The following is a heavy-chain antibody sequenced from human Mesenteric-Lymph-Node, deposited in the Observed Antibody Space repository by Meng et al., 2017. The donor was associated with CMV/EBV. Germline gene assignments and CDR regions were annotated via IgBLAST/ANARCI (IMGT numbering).Heavy chain of an antibody. Sequence: YYMHWVRQAPGQGLEWMGWINPNSGGTNYAQKFQGRVTMTRDTSISTAYMDLSSLSSDDTAIYYCARDGVAYDFWSGYIGFTRWFDPWGQGTLVTVSS. D-gene: IGHD3-3*01. CDR2: INPNSGGT. CDR3: ARDGVAYDFWSGYIGFTRWFDP. V-gene: IGHV1-2*02. CDR1: YY. J-gene: IGHJ5*02.